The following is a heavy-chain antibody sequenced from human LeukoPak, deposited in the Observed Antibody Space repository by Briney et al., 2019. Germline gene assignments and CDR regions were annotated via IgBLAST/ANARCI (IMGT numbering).Heavy chain of an antibody. D-gene: IGHD3-22*01. CDR1: GFTFSSYA. J-gene: IGHJ4*01. Sequence: GGSLRLSCAASGFTFSSYAMSWVRQAPGKGLEWVSFISTSSTSIYYADSVKGRSTISRDNAKDSLYLQMNSLRAEDTAVYYCARVRSGYYFDYWGQEPWSPSPQ. CDR2: ISTSSTSI. CDR3: ARVRSGYYFDY. V-gene: IGHV3-48*01.